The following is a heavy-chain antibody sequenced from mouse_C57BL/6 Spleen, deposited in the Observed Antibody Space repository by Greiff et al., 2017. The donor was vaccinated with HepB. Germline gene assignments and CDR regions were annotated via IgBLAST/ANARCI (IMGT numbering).Heavy chain of an antibody. CDR2: INPGSGGT. D-gene: IGHD1-1*01. CDR1: GYAFTNYL. J-gene: IGHJ2*01. CDR3: ARKGITTVVDY. V-gene: IGHV1-54*01. Sequence: QVQLQQSGAELVRPGTSVKVSCKASGYAFTNYLIEWVKQRPGQGLEWIGVINPGSGGTNYNEKFKVKATLTADKSSSTAYMQLSSLTSEDSAVYFCARKGITTVVDYWGQGTTLTVSS.